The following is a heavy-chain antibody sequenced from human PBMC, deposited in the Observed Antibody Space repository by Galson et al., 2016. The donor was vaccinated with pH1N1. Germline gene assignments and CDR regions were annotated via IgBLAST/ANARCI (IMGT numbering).Heavy chain of an antibody. CDR3: ARLVRLGHKWADDY. Sequence: SVKVSCKASGGTIFNSFAFSWVRQAPGQGLEWMGGITAIFGTANIAPRFQGRVTITADKSTRTPYMELSGLRSDDTAVYYCARLVRLGHKWADDYWGQGTQVTVSS. CDR1: GGTIFNSFA. D-gene: IGHD3-16*01. J-gene: IGHJ4*02. V-gene: IGHV1-69*06. CDR2: ITAIFGTA.